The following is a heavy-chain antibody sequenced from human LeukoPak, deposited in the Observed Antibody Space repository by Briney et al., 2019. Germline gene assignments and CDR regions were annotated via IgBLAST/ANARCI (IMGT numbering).Heavy chain of an antibody. CDR2: IYYSGST. D-gene: IGHD1-14*01. V-gene: IGHV4-34*01. CDR3: ARLNKPGWFDP. CDR1: GGSFSGYY. Sequence: SETLSLTCAVYGGSFSGYYWAWIRQPPGKGLEWIGNIYYSGSTYYNPPLKSRLTISVDTSKNQFSLKLTSVTAADTAVYYCARLNKPGWFDPWGQGTLVTVSS. J-gene: IGHJ5*02.